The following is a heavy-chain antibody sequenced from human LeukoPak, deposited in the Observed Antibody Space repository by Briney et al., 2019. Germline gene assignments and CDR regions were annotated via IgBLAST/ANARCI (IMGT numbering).Heavy chain of an antibody. Sequence: SETLSLTCAVYTGSFSAHYWSWIRQSPGKGLEWIGDIYHSGDTNCNPSLKTRVTMSVDTSKNQFSLKVNSVTAADTAVYYCAGTPVDRTLQLWAFDMWGQGTSVTVSS. V-gene: IGHV4-34*01. CDR3: AGTPVDRTLQLWAFDM. CDR1: TGSFSAHY. J-gene: IGHJ3*02. CDR2: IYHSGDT. D-gene: IGHD2-21*01.